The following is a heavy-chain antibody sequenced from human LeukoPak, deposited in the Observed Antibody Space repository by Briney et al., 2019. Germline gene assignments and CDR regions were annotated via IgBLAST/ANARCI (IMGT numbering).Heavy chain of an antibody. CDR3: ARVAVAGWDFDY. CDR1: GYTFTSYG. V-gene: IGHV1-2*02. CDR2: INPNSGGT. Sequence: GASVKVSCKASGYTFTSYGISWVRQAPGQGLEWMGWINPNSGGTNYAQKFQGRVTMTRDTSISTAYMELSRLRSDDTAVYYCARVAVAGWDFDYWGQGTLVTVSS. D-gene: IGHD6-19*01. J-gene: IGHJ4*02.